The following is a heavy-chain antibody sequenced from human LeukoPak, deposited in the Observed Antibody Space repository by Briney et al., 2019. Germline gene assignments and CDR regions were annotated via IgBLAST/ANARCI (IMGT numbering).Heavy chain of an antibody. D-gene: IGHD6-13*01. CDR3: AKTGYSSSWYFVAFDI. CDR1: GYSFTSYW. J-gene: IGHJ3*02. Sequence: GESLKISCKGSGYSFTSYWIGWVRQMPGKGLEWMGIIYPGDSDTRYSPSFQGQVTISADKSISTAYLQWSSLKASDTAMYYCAKTGYSSSWYFVAFDIWGQGTMVTVSS. V-gene: IGHV5-51*01. CDR2: IYPGDSDT.